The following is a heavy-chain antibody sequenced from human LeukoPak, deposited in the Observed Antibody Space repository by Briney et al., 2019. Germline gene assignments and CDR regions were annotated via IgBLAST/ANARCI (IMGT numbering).Heavy chain of an antibody. J-gene: IGHJ3*02. CDR3: ARDAAVAGSLLDI. D-gene: IGHD6-19*01. CDR2: IWYDGSNK. Sequence: GGSLRLSCAASGFTFSSYGMHWVRQAPGKGLEWVAVIWYDGSNKYYADSVKGRFTISRDNSRNTLYLQTNSLRAEDTAVYYCARDAAVAGSLLDIWGQGTMVTVSS. CDR1: GFTFSSYG. V-gene: IGHV3-33*01.